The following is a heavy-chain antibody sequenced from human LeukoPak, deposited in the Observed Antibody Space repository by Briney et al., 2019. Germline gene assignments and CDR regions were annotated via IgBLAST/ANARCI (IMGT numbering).Heavy chain of an antibody. Sequence: PSETLSLTCTVSGGSISRGSYYWSWIRQPAGKGLEWIGRIYTSGSTNYNPSLKSRVTISVDTSKNQFSLKLSSVTAADTAVYYCAREEWLGTTIDYWGQGTLVTVSS. CDR2: IYTSGST. D-gene: IGHD3-3*01. CDR3: AREEWLGTTIDY. V-gene: IGHV4-61*02. CDR1: GGSISRGSYY. J-gene: IGHJ4*02.